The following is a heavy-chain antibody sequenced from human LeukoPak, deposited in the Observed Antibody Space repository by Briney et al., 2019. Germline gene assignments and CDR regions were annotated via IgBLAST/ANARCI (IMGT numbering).Heavy chain of an antibody. CDR2: ISYDGSNK. CDR1: GFTFSSYG. CDR3: AKDHGMATAHLDY. V-gene: IGHV3-30*18. J-gene: IGHJ4*02. D-gene: IGHD5-24*01. Sequence: GGSLRLSCAASGFTFSSYGMHWVRQAPGKGLEWVAVISYDGSNKYYADSVKGRFTISRDNSKNTLYLQMNSLRAEDTAVYYCAKDHGMATAHLDYWGQGTLVTVSS.